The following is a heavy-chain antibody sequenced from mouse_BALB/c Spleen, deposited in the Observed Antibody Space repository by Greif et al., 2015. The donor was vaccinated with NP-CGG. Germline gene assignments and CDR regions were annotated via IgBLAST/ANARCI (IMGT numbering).Heavy chain of an antibody. CDR3: ALYQPERAWFAY. V-gene: IGHV14-3*02. CDR2: IDPANGNT. D-gene: IGHD2-1*01. CDR1: GFNIKDTY. J-gene: IGHJ3*01. Sequence: EVQLQQSGAELVKPGASVKLSCTASGFNIKDTYMHWVKQRPEQGLEWIGRIDPANGNTKYDPKFQGKATITADTSSNTPYLQLSSLTSEDTAVYSCALYQPERAWFAYWGQGTLVTVSA.